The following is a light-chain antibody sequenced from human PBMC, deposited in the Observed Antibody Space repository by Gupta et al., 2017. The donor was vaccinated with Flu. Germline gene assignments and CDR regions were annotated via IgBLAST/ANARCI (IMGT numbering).Light chain of an antibody. CDR3: QQYNNWPYT. CDR2: SAS. Sequence: EIVMTQSPATVAVSPGERATLSCRASQSVTSNLAWYQQKPGQAPRLLIYSASTRATGIPARFSGSGSGTEFTLTISSLLSEDFAVYYCQQYNNWPYTFGQGTKVEIK. J-gene: IGKJ2*01. CDR1: QSVTSN. V-gene: IGKV3-15*01.